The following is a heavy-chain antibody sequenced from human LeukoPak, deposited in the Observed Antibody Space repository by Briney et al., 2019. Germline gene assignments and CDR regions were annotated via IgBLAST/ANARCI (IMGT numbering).Heavy chain of an antibody. J-gene: IGHJ4*02. CDR3: AREVVATILRWGTFDY. V-gene: IGHV4-34*01. Sequence: SETLSLTCAVYGGSFSGYYWSWIRQPPGKGLEWLGEINHSGSTNYNPSLKSRVTISVDTSKNQFSLKLSSVTAADTAVYYCAREVVATILRWGTFDYWGQGTLVTVSS. CDR1: GGSFSGYY. CDR2: INHSGST. D-gene: IGHD5-12*01.